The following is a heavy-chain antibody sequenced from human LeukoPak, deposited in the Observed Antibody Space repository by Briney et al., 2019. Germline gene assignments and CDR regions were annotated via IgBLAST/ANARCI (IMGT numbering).Heavy chain of an antibody. J-gene: IGHJ6*02. CDR3: ARDSATTLGSYYYGLDV. D-gene: IGHD5-12*01. Sequence: SETLSLTCSVSGGSISSNNWWTWVRQPPGKGLEWIGEIYHSGNTNYNPSLKSRVTISLDKSNNHFSLKMNSVTAADTAVYYCARDSATTLGSYYYGLDVWGQGTTVTVSS. V-gene: IGHV4-4*02. CDR1: GGSISSNNW. CDR2: IYHSGNT.